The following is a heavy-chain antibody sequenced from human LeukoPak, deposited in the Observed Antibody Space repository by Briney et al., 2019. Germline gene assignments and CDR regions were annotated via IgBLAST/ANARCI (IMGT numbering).Heavy chain of an antibody. CDR2: IYYSGST. D-gene: IGHD3-3*01. CDR1: GGSISSGGYY. J-gene: IGHJ4*02. CDR3: ARWRFEYFDY. V-gene: IGHV4-31*03. Sequence: SETLSLTCTVSGGSISSGGYYWSWIRQHPGKGLEWIGYIYYSGSTYYNPSLKSRVTISVDTSKDQFSLKLSSVTAADTAVYYCARWRFEYFDYWGQGTLVTVSS.